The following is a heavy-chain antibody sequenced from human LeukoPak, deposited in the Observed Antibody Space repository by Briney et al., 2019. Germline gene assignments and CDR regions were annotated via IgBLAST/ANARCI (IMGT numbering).Heavy chain of an antibody. V-gene: IGHV3-48*04. Sequence: GGSLRLSCGASGFTFSNFWMNWVRQAPGKGLEWVSYISSSGSTIYYADSVRGRFTISRDNAKNSLYLQMNSLRAEDTAVYYCAREVSGYDFGYWGQGTLVTVSS. CDR3: AREVSGYDFGY. D-gene: IGHD5-12*01. CDR1: GFTFSNFW. J-gene: IGHJ4*02. CDR2: ISSSGSTI.